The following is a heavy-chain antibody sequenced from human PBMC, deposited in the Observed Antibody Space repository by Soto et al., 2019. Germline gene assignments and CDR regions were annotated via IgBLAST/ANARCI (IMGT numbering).Heavy chain of an antibody. Sequence: ASVKVSCTSSGFSFTNYYLHWVRQAPGQGPEWMGWIFPKSGGTRSAQRFRDRLTLTTDTSITTAYLELTSLSPDDTAIYFCAREGRFHYEIADYYPSNYGLDAWGQGTTVTVSS. J-gene: IGHJ6*02. CDR1: GFSFTNYY. V-gene: IGHV1-2*02. D-gene: IGHD3-9*01. CDR3: AREGRFHYEIADYYPSNYGLDA. CDR2: IFPKSGGT.